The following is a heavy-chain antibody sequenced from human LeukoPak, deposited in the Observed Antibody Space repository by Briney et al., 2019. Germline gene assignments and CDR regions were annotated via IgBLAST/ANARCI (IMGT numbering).Heavy chain of an antibody. J-gene: IGHJ6*03. Sequence: SVKVSCKASGGTFSSYAINWVRQAPGQGLEWMGGIIPMFGTANYAQKFQGRVTITADESTSTAYMELRSLRSDDTAVYYCARGRHYDSSGYYYRDYYYYMDVWGKGTTVTVSS. V-gene: IGHV1-69*01. CDR1: GGTFSSYA. D-gene: IGHD3-22*01. CDR3: ARGRHYDSSGYYYRDYYYYMDV. CDR2: IIPMFGTA.